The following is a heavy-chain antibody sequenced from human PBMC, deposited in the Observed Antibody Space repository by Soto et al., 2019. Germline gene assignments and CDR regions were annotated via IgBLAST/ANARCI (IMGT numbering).Heavy chain of an antibody. CDR1: GFTFSSYA. CDR2: ISGSGGST. D-gene: IGHD3-22*01. V-gene: IGHV3-23*01. CDR3: AELGTSYYDSSGYYYYGMDV. J-gene: IGHJ6*02. Sequence: PGGSLRLSCAASGFTFSSYAMSWVRQAPGKGLEWVSAISGSGGSTYYADSVKGRFTISRDNSKNTLYLQMNSLRAEDTAVYYCAELGTSYYDSSGYYYYGMDVWGQGTTVTVSS.